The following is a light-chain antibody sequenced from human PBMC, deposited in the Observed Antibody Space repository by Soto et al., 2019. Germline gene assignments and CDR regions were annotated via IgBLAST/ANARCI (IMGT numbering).Light chain of an antibody. J-gene: IGLJ3*02. CDR2: DSD. CDR3: GTWDNSLPGWV. Sequence: QSVLTQPPSVSAAPGQKVTISCSGSSSNIGNNYVSWYQQVPGTAPKLLIFDSDKLPSGIPDRFSGSKSGTSATLGVTGLQTGDEADYYCGTWDNSLPGWVFGGGTKLTVL. V-gene: IGLV1-51*01. CDR1: SSNIGNNY.